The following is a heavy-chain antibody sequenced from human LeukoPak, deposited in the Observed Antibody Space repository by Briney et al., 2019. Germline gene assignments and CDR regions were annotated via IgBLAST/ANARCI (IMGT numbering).Heavy chain of an antibody. V-gene: IGHV1-46*01. Sequence: ASVKVSCKAFGYTFTSNYMHWVRQAPGQGPEWMGVISPSGGSTTYAQKFQGRVTLTRDTSISTAYMELSRLRSDDTAVYYCARATDFWSGYYTGGPNQGIGYWGQGTLVTVSS. J-gene: IGHJ4*02. CDR3: ARATDFWSGYYTGGPNQGIGY. CDR2: ISPSGGST. CDR1: GYTFTSNY. D-gene: IGHD3-3*01.